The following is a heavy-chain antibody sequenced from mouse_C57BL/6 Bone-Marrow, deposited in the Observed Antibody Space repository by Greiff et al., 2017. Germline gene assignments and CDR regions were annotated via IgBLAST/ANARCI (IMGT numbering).Heavy chain of an antibody. D-gene: IGHD2-1*01. CDR1: GFNIKDDY. Sequence: EVQLQQSGAELVRPGASVKLSCTASGFNIKDDYIHWVKQRPEQGLEWIGWIDPEIGDTEYASKFQGKATITSDTSSNTAYLQLSSLTSEVTAVYYCSSFDGKYFEFWGQGTPLTVAS. CDR2: IDPEIGDT. J-gene: IGHJ2*01. CDR3: SSFDGKYFEF. V-gene: IGHV14-4*01.